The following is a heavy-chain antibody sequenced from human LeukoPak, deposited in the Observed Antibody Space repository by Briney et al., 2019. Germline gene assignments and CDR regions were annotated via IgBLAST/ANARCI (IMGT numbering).Heavy chain of an antibody. CDR3: ARNVGDYGDYG. V-gene: IGHV3-7*01. D-gene: IGHD4-17*01. CDR1: GFTFSTYW. J-gene: IGHJ4*02. CDR2: INQDESEK. Sequence: GGSLRLSCAASGFTFSTYWMSWVRQAPGKGLEWVANINQDESEKKYVDSVKGRFTISRDNAKNSLYLQMNSLRAEDTAMYYCARNVGDYGDYGWGQGILVTVSS.